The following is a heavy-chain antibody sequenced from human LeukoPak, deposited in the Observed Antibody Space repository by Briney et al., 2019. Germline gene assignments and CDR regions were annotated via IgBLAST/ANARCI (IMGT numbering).Heavy chain of an antibody. CDR1: GGSFSGYY. J-gene: IGHJ4*02. CDR2: INHSGST. D-gene: IGHD6-19*01. CDR3: ARGHPGSGWYVDF. Sequence: PSETLSLTCAVYGGSFSGYYWSWIRQPPGKGLEWIGEINHSGSTNYNPSLKSRVTISVDTSKNQFSLKLSSVTAADTAVYYCARGHPGSGWYVDFWGQGTLVTVSS. V-gene: IGHV4-34*01.